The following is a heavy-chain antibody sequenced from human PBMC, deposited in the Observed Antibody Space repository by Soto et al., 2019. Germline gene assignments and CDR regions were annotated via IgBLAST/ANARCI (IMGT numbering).Heavy chain of an antibody. CDR3: ARESVYFDY. CDR1: GGSISSGGYS. V-gene: IGHV4-30-2*01. Sequence: SETLSLTCAVSGGSISSGGYSWSWIRQPPGKGLEWIGFIYHSASTYYNPSLKSRVTISVDRSKNQFSLKLSSVTAADTAVYYCARESVYFDYWGQGTLVTVSS. CDR2: IYHSAST. J-gene: IGHJ4*02.